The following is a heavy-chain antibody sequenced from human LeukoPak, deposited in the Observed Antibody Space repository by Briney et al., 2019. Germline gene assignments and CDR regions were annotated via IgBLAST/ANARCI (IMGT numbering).Heavy chain of an antibody. CDR2: IIPIFGTA. J-gene: IGHJ4*02. CDR3: ASRYYYDSSGYRLDY. V-gene: IGHV1-69*13. CDR1: GGTFSSYA. D-gene: IGHD3-22*01. Sequence: SVKVSCKXSGGTFSSYAISWVRQAPGQGLERMGGIIPIFGTANYAQKFQGRVTITADESTSTAYMELSSLRSEDTAVYYCASRYYYDSSGYRLDYWGQGTLVTVSS.